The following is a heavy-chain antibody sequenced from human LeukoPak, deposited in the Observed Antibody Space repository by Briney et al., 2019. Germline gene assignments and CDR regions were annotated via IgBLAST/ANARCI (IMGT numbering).Heavy chain of an antibody. Sequence: SGTLSLTCGVSGGSISGTNWWSWVRQPPGQGLEWIGEVSLAGQTNYNPSLNGRVTMSLDKSSDQLSLHLTSVTAADTATYFCSGESGPFCPFGYWGQGTLVIVSS. D-gene: IGHD1-26*01. V-gene: IGHV4-4*02. CDR3: SGESGPFCPFGY. CDR1: GGSISGTNW. CDR2: VSLAGQT. J-gene: IGHJ4*02.